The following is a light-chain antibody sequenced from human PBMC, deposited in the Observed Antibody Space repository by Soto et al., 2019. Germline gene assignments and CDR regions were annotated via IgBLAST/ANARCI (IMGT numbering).Light chain of an antibody. CDR3: SSYTSSSTPVV. J-gene: IGLJ2*01. CDR1: RSDVGGYNY. V-gene: IGLV2-14*01. Sequence: QLVLTQPASVSGSLGQSITISCTGTRSDVGGYNYVSWYQQYPGKAPKLMIYDVSNRPSGVSNRFSGSKSGNTASLTISGLQAEDEADYYCSSYTSSSTPVVFGGGTKLTVL. CDR2: DVS.